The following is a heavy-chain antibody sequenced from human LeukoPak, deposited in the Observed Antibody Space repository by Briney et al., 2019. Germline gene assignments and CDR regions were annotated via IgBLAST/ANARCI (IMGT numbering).Heavy chain of an antibody. CDR1: GGSITSGNYY. J-gene: IGHJ4*02. CDR3: ARTLTGSQFDF. V-gene: IGHV4-39*01. Sequence: SETLSLTCTVSGGSITSGNYYWAWIRQPPGKGLAWTGSVYYSGDAYYNRSLESRLSISVDTSKNQFSLSLRSVTAADTAVYYCARTLTGSQFDFWGQGTLVAVSS. CDR2: VYYSGDA. D-gene: IGHD3-10*01.